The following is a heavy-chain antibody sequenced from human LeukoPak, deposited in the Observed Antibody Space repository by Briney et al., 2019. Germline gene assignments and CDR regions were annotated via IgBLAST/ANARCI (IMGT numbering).Heavy chain of an antibody. Sequence: SQTLSLTCTVSGGSISSGSYYWSWIRQPAGKGLEWIGRIYTNGSTNYNPSLKSRVTISVDTSTNQFSLKLSSVTAADTAVYYCARDGGYYDSSGYYYYFDYWGQGTLVTVSS. V-gene: IGHV4-61*02. J-gene: IGHJ4*02. CDR1: GGSISSGSYY. CDR2: IYTNGST. D-gene: IGHD3-22*01. CDR3: ARDGGYYDSSGYYYYFDY.